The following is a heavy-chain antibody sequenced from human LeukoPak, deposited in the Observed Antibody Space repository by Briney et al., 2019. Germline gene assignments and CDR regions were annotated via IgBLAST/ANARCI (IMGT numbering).Heavy chain of an antibody. Sequence: PSETLSLTCTVSGGSISSSSYYWGWIRQPPGKGLEWIGSIYYSGSTYYNPSLKSRVTISVDTSKNQFSLKLSSVTAADTAVYYCARHRFVWNYYGSGSYFFWFNPWGQGTLVTVSS. J-gene: IGHJ5*02. CDR3: ARHRFVWNYYGSGSYFFWFNP. V-gene: IGHV4-39*01. D-gene: IGHD3-10*01. CDR1: GGSISSSSYY. CDR2: IYYSGST.